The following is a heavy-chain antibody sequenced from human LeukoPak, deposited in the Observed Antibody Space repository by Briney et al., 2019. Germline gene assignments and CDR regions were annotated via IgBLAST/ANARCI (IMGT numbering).Heavy chain of an antibody. CDR2: INHSGST. D-gene: IGHD3-3*01. CDR3: ARAIFGMVIIPNWFDP. Sequence: KPSETLSLTYAVYGGSFSDYSWSGIRQPPRKGLEWRVEINHSGSTNYNPSLKSRVTISVDTSKNQFSLKLSSVTAADTAVYYCARAIFGMVIIPNWFDPWGQGTLVTVSS. J-gene: IGHJ5*02. V-gene: IGHV4-34*01. CDR1: GGSFSDYS.